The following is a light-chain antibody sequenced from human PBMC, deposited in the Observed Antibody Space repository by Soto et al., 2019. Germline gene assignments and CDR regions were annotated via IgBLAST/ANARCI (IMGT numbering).Light chain of an antibody. CDR2: GAS. CDR3: QQYNNWPLT. CDR1: QSVSVD. V-gene: IGKV3-15*01. Sequence: EIVLTQSPDTLSLSPGERATLSCRASQSVSVDLAWYQQRPGQAPRLLIYGASTRATGIPARFSGSGSGTEFTLTISSLQSEDFAVYYCQQYNNWPLTFGGGTKVDIK. J-gene: IGKJ4*01.